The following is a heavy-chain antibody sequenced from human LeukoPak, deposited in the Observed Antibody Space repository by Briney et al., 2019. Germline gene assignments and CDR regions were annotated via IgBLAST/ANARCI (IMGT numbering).Heavy chain of an antibody. J-gene: IGHJ4*02. CDR1: GFTFSSYA. V-gene: IGHV3-23*01. CDR3: AKDAAYTAMVDYYFDY. Sequence: PGGSLRLSCAASGFTFSSYAMSWVRQAPGKGLEWVSAISGSGGSTYYADSVKGRFTISRDNSKNTLYLQMNSLRAEDTAVYYCAKDAAYTAMVDYYFDYWGQGTLVTVSS. D-gene: IGHD5-18*01. CDR2: ISGSGGST.